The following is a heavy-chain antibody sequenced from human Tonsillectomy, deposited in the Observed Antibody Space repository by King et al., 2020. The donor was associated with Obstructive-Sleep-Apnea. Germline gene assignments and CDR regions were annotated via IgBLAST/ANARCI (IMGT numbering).Heavy chain of an antibody. J-gene: IGHJ4*02. CDR1: GGSISSGGYY. V-gene: IGHV4-31*03. CDR2: IYYSGST. Sequence: QLQESGPGLVKPSQTLSLTCTVSGGSISSGGYYWSWIRQHPGKGLEWIGYIYYSGSTYYNPSLRSRVTISVDTSKNQFSLKLTSVTAADTAVYYCARGLGSSWKAAGFDDWGQGTLVTVPS. CDR3: ARGLGSSWKAAGFDD. D-gene: IGHD6-13*01.